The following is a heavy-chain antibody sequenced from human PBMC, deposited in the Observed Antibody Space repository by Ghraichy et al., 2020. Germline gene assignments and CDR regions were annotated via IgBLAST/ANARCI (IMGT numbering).Heavy chain of an antibody. V-gene: IGHV1-2*06. Sequence: ASVKVSCRTSGYTFNGHYIHWLRQAPGQGPEWMGRINPTSSGATYAQRFEGRVTITWDTTLTTAYMHLNSLTSDDTAVYFCATSWALRGYYFDDWGHGTPVTVSS. J-gene: IGHJ4*01. CDR3: ATSWALRGYYFDD. D-gene: IGHD2-15*01. CDR1: GYTFNGHY. CDR2: INPTSSGA.